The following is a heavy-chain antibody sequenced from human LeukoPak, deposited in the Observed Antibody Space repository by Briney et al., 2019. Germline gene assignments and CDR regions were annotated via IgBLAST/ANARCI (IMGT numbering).Heavy chain of an antibody. CDR2: IYTSGST. CDR1: GGSISYYY. V-gene: IGHV4-4*07. D-gene: IGHD3-10*01. J-gene: IGHJ6*03. Sequence: SETLSLTCTVSGGSISYYYWSWIRQPAGKGLEWIGRIYTSGSTNYNPSLKSRVTISVDTSKNQFSLKLSSVTAADTAVYYCARDQTGYYGSGSTRNYYYYYYMDVWGKGTTVTISS. CDR3: ARDQTGYYGSGSTRNYYYYYYMDV.